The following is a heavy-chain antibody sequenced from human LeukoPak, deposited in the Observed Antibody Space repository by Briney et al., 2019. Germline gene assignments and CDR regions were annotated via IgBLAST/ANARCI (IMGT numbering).Heavy chain of an antibody. J-gene: IGHJ6*03. Sequence: GGSLRLSCAASGFTFSSYEMNWVRQAPGKGLEWVSYISSSGSTIYYADSVKGRFTISRDNAKNTLYLQMNSLRAEDTAVYYCARGGYSYGSYYYMDVWGKGTTVTVSS. D-gene: IGHD5-18*01. CDR2: ISSSGSTI. V-gene: IGHV3-48*03. CDR3: ARGGYSYGSYYYMDV. CDR1: GFTFSSYE.